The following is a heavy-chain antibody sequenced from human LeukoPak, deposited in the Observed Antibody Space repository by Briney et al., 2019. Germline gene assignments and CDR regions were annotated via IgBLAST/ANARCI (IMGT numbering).Heavy chain of an antibody. Sequence: SETLSLTRTVSGGSISSYYWSWIRQPPGKGLEWIGYTYYSGSTNYNPSLKSRVTISVDTSKNQFSLKLSSVTAADTAVYYCARYSSSWYGYYYYYMDVWGKGTTVTVSS. V-gene: IGHV4-59*01. CDR3: ARYSSSWYGYYYYYMDV. CDR1: GGSISSYY. J-gene: IGHJ6*03. D-gene: IGHD6-13*01. CDR2: TYYSGST.